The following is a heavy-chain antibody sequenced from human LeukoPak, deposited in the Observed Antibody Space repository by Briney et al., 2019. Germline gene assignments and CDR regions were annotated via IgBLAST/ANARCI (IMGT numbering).Heavy chain of an antibody. CDR1: GFSVSSKY. J-gene: IGHJ4*02. V-gene: IGHV3-23*01. CDR2: ISGSSGST. D-gene: IGHD1-26*01. Sequence: GGSLRLSCAASGFSVSSKYMSWVRQAPGKGLEWVSSISGSSGSTYYADSVKGRFTISRDNSKNTLYLQMNSLRAEDTAVYYCAEEVGATYPTFDSWGQGTLVTVSS. CDR3: AEEVGATYPTFDS.